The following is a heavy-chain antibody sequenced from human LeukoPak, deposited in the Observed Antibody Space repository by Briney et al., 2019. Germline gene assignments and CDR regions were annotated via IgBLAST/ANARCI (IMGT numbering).Heavy chain of an antibody. CDR1: GFTFSSYA. CDR2: ISGSGGST. D-gene: IGHD3/OR15-3a*01. CDR3: AKDRDDFPIVNDY. Sequence: GGSLRLFCAASGFTFSSYAMSWVRQAPGKGLEWVSAISGSGGSTYYADSVKGRFTISRDNSKNTLYLQMNSLRAEDTAVYYCAKDRDDFPIVNDYWGQGTLVTVSS. J-gene: IGHJ4*02. V-gene: IGHV3-23*01.